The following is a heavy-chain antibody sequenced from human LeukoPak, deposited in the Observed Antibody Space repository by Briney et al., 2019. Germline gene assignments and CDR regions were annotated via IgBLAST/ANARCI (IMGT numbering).Heavy chain of an antibody. CDR1: GFNFSSYG. CDR3: AKAPVGYGAYYFDY. CDR2: ISYDGSNK. D-gene: IGHD4-17*01. Sequence: GGSLRLSCEASGFNFSSYGMHWVRQAPGKGLEWVAVISYDGSNKYYADSVKGRFTISRDNSKNTLYLQMNSLRAEDTAVYYCAKAPVGYGAYYFDYWGQGTLVTVSS. J-gene: IGHJ4*02. V-gene: IGHV3-30*18.